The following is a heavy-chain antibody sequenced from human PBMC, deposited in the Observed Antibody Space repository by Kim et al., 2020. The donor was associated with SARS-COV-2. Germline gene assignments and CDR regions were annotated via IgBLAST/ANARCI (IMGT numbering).Heavy chain of an antibody. CDR2: ISLSSTYI. CDR3: AREGGYTYGKGFDC. J-gene: IGHJ4*02. V-gene: IGHV3-21*01. D-gene: IGHD5-18*01. CDR1: GFTFSSYT. Sequence: GGSLRLSCAASGFTFSSYTMNWVRQAPGKGLEWVASISLSSTYIYYPDSLKGRFTISRDDAKNSLFLQMNSLRAEDTAVYYCAREGGYTYGKGFDCWGQGTLVTVSS.